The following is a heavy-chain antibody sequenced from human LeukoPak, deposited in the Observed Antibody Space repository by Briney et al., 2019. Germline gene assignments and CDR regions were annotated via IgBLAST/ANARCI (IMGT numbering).Heavy chain of an antibody. Sequence: RSGGSLRLSCEASGFTFGSHAMYWVRQAPGKGLEWVAGIFGSGGSPHYADSVKGRFTISRDNPRNTVYLQINSLRDEDTAVYYCGKTTVGYSSGQKPAWPVDYWGQGTLVTVSS. V-gene: IGHV3-23*01. J-gene: IGHJ4*02. CDR3: GKTTVGYSSGQKPAWPVDY. CDR1: GFTFGSHA. CDR2: IFGSGGSP. D-gene: IGHD5-18*01.